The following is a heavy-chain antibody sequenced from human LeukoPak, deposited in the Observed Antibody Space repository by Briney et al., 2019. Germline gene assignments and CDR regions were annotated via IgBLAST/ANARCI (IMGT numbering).Heavy chain of an antibody. Sequence: EASVKVSCKASGYTFTSYYMHWVRQAPGQGLEWMGIINPSGGSTSYAQKFQGRVTMTRDTSTSTVYLELSSLRSEDTAVYYCARVGYCSSTSCYRPFDYWGQGTLVTVSS. D-gene: IGHD2-2*02. CDR2: INPSGGST. CDR3: ARVGYCSSTSCYRPFDY. V-gene: IGHV1-46*01. CDR1: GYTFTSYY. J-gene: IGHJ4*02.